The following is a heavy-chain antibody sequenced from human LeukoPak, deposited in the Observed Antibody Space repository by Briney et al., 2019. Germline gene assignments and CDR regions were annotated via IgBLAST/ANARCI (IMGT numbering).Heavy chain of an antibody. D-gene: IGHD2-15*01. Sequence: ASVKVSCKASGYTFTSYGISWVRQAPGQGLEWMGWISAYNGNTNYAQKLQGRVTMTTDTSTSTAYMELRSLRSDDTAVYYCARDGQRRCGGGSCYSSYYYYYMDVWGKGTTVTVSS. CDR2: ISAYNGNT. CDR1: GYTFTSYG. CDR3: ARDGQRRCGGGSCYSSYYYYYMDV. J-gene: IGHJ6*03. V-gene: IGHV1-18*01.